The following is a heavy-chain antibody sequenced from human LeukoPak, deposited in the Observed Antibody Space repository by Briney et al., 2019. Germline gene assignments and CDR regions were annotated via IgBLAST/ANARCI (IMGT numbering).Heavy chain of an antibody. D-gene: IGHD2-21*02. Sequence: ASVKVSCKASGYTFTGYYMRWVRQAPGQGLEWMGWINPNSGGTNYAQKFQGRVTMTRDTSISTAYMELSRLRSDDTAVYYCARDGLYCGGDCYPNWFDPWGQGTLVTVSS. CDR1: GYTFTGYY. J-gene: IGHJ5*02. V-gene: IGHV1-2*02. CDR2: INPNSGGT. CDR3: ARDGLYCGGDCYPNWFDP.